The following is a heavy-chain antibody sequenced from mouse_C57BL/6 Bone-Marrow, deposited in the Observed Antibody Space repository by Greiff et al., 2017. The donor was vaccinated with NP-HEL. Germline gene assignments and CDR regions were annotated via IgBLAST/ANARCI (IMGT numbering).Heavy chain of an antibody. CDR2: ISDGGSYT. CDR3: ARDRSYYGRRAWFAY. CDR1: GFTFSSYA. V-gene: IGHV5-4*01. D-gene: IGHD1-1*01. Sequence: EVNLVESGGGLVKPGGSLKLSCAASGFTFSSYAMSWVRQTPEKRLEWVATISDGGSYTYYPDNVKGRFTISRDNAKNNLYLQMSHLKSEDTAMYYCARDRSYYGRRAWFAYWGQGTLVTVSA. J-gene: IGHJ3*01.